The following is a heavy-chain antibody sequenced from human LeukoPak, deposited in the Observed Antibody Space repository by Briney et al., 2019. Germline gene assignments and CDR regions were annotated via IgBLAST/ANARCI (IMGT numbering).Heavy chain of an antibody. CDR1: GFTFSSYS. CDR2: ISSSSSYI. Sequence: GGSLRLSCGASGFTFSSYSTNWVRQAPGKGLEWVSSISSSSSYIYYADSVKGRFTISRDNAKNSLYLQMNSLRAEDTAVYYCARAPSMTTIDYWGQGTLVTVSS. CDR3: ARAPSMTTIDY. D-gene: IGHD4-17*01. J-gene: IGHJ4*02. V-gene: IGHV3-21*01.